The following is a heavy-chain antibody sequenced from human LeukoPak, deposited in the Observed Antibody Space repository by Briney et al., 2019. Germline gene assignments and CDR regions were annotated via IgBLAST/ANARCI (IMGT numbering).Heavy chain of an antibody. CDR3: ANSVYGDYGLDY. J-gene: IGHJ4*02. D-gene: IGHD4-17*01. Sequence: GGTLRLSCAASGFTFNNYGMSWVRQAPGKGLEWVSAISDSGGSTYYADSVKGRFTISRDNSKNTLYLQMNSLRAEDTAVYYCANSVYGDYGLDYWGQGTLVTVSS. V-gene: IGHV3-23*01. CDR1: GFTFNNYG. CDR2: ISDSGGST.